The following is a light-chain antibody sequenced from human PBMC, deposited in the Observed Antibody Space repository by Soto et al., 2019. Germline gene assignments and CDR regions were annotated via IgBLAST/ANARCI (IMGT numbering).Light chain of an antibody. V-gene: IGKV3-11*01. CDR3: QQPSNLPRT. CDR1: QSVSSY. Sequence: EIVLTQSPATLSLSPGERATLSCRASQSVSSYLAWYQQKPGQAPRLLIYDASNRATGIPARFSGSGSGTDFPLTISSLEPEDFAIYYCQQPSNLPRTFGQGTKVEIK. J-gene: IGKJ1*01. CDR2: DAS.